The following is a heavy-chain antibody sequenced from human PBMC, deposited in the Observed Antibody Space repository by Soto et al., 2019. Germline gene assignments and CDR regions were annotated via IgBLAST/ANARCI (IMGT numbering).Heavy chain of an antibody. CDR3: ARHVDCSGGSCYPGWFDP. CDR2: IYYSGST. J-gene: IGHJ5*02. Sequence: ASETLSLTCTVSGGSISSSSYYWGWIRQPPGKGLEWIGSIYYSGSTYYNPSLKSRVTISVDTSKNQFSLKLSSVTAADTAVYYCARHVDCSGGSCYPGWFDPWGQGTLVPVCS. CDR1: GGSISSSSYY. D-gene: IGHD2-15*01. V-gene: IGHV4-39*01.